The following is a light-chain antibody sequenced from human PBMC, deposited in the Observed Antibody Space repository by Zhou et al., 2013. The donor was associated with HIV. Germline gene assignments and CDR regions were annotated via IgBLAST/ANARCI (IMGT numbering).Light chain of an antibody. CDR1: QRLQHTIGNNF. J-gene: IGKJ2*01. Sequence: DIVMTQSPLSLSVTPGEPASISCRSSQRLQHTIGNNFLNWYVQRPGQSPQLLIYLASSRASGAPDRISGTGSGTDFTLRISRVEAEDVGVYYCMQGLDPPYTFGQGTKLEI. CDR3: MQGLDPPYT. V-gene: IGKV2-28*01. CDR2: LAS.